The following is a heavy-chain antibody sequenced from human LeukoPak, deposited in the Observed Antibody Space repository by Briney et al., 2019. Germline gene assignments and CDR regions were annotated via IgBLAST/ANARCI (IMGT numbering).Heavy chain of an antibody. Sequence: SQTLSLTCTVSGGSISSGSYYWSWIRQPAGKGLEWVGHIGSTNYNPSLKSRVTISVDTSKNQFSLKLSSVTAADTAVYYCARGLNYYDSSGRPHWYFDLWGRGTLVTVSS. CDR3: ARGLNYYDSSGRPHWYFDL. CDR1: GGSISSGSYY. D-gene: IGHD3-22*01. J-gene: IGHJ2*01. V-gene: IGHV4-61*09. CDR2: IGST.